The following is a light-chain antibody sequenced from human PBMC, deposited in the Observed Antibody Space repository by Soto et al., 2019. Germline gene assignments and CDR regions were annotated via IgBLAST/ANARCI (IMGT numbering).Light chain of an antibody. V-gene: IGKV1-12*01. CDR3: QQCKSFPLT. CDR1: QDIGTW. Sequence: DLQMTQSPSSVSASVGDRLTITCRASQDIGTWLAWYQRKPGKAPKIVIYSASSLESGVPSRFSGTGSGTEFALTIACLQPEDFATYYCQQCKSFPLTFGPGTRVYVE. J-gene: IGKJ3*01. CDR2: SAS.